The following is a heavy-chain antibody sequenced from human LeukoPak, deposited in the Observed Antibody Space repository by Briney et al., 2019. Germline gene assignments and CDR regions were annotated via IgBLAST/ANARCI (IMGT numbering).Heavy chain of an antibody. D-gene: IGHD6-6*01. CDR1: GGSISSGSYY. Sequence: PSETLSLTCTVSGGSISSGSYYWSWIRQPAGKGLEWIGRIYTSGSTNYNPSLKSRVTISVDTSKNQFSLKLSSVTAADTAVYYCARGLRYSSSSEGLDYWGQGTQVTVSS. CDR2: IYTSGST. J-gene: IGHJ4*02. CDR3: ARGLRYSSSSEGLDY. V-gene: IGHV4-61*02.